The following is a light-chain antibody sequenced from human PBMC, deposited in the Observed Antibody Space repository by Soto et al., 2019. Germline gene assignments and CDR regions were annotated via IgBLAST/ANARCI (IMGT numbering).Light chain of an antibody. CDR2: DVS. Sequence: QSALTQPRSVAGSPRQAVTISCTGTSSDVGVYNYVSWYQQHPGKAPKLMIYDVSKRPSGVPDRFSGSKSGNTASLTISGLQAEDEADYYCCSYAGSYTLVFGGGTKLTVL. J-gene: IGLJ3*02. CDR1: SSDVGVYNY. CDR3: CSYAGSYTLV. V-gene: IGLV2-11*01.